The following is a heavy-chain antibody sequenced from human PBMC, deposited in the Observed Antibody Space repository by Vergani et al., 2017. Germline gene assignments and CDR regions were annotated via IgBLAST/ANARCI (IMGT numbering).Heavy chain of an antibody. CDR2: ISYDGSNK. Sequence: VQLVESGGGLVQPGGSLRLSCAASGFTFSSYGMHWVRQAPGKGLEWVAVISYDGSNKYYADSVKGRFTISRDNSKNTLYLQMNSLRAEDTAVYYCAKLPLIVGAYDAFDIWGQGTMVTVSS. CDR3: AKLPLIVGAYDAFDI. J-gene: IGHJ3*02. D-gene: IGHD1-26*01. V-gene: IGHV3-30*18. CDR1: GFTFSSYG.